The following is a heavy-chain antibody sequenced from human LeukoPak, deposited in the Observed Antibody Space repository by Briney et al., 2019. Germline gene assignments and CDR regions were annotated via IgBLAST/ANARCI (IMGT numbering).Heavy chain of an antibody. CDR1: GFTFSSYS. V-gene: IGHV3-23*01. CDR2: ISYSGDST. Sequence: PGGSLRLSCAASGFTFSSYSMNWVRQAPGKGLEWVSAISYSGDSTYYADSVKGRFTISRDNSKNTLYLQMNSLRAEDTAVYYCAKRSTVPYFDYWGQGTLVTVSS. J-gene: IGHJ4*02. CDR3: AKRSTVPYFDY. D-gene: IGHD4-11*01.